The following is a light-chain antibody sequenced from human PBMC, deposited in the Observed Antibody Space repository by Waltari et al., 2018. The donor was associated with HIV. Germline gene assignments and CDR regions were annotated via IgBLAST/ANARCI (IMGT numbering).Light chain of an antibody. Sequence: QSVLTQPPSVSGAPGQRVTIPCTGSSSNIGAGYDVTWYQHLPGTPPKLLIYGNSNRPSGVPDRFSGSKSGTSASLAITGLQAEDEADYYCQSYDSSLSGSGVFGGGTKLTVL. CDR2: GNS. CDR1: SSNIGAGYD. V-gene: IGLV1-40*01. J-gene: IGLJ3*02. CDR3: QSYDSSLSGSGV.